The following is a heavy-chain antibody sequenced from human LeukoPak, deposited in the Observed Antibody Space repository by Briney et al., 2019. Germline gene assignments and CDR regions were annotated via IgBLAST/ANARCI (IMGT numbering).Heavy chain of an antibody. V-gene: IGHV4-34*01. Sequence: QPSETLSLTCAVYGGSFSGYYWSWIRQPPGKGLEWIGEINHSGSTNYNPSLKSRVTISVDTSKNQFSLKLSSVTAADTAVYYCARGSGGYSYGFYYFDYWGQGTLVTVSS. CDR3: ARGSGGYSYGFYYFDY. D-gene: IGHD5-18*01. CDR2: INHSGST. J-gene: IGHJ4*02. CDR1: GGSFSGYY.